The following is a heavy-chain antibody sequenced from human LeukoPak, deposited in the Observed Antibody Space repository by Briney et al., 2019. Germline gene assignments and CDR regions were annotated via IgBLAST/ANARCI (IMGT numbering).Heavy chain of an antibody. J-gene: IGHJ4*02. CDR3: ARWFGDLKSDT. V-gene: IGHV1-8*01. Sequence: GASVKVSCKASGYTFTSYDINWVRQATGQGLEWMGWMNPNSGNTGYAQKFQGRVTMTRDTSISTAYMELSRLRSDDTAVYYCARWFGDLKSDTWGQGTLVTVSS. CDR2: MNPNSGNT. D-gene: IGHD3-10*01. CDR1: GYTFTSYD.